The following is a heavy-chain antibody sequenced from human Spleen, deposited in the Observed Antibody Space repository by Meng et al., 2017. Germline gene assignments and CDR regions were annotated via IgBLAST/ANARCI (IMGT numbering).Heavy chain of an antibody. V-gene: IGHV3-30*04. J-gene: IGHJ4*02. D-gene: IGHD3-10*01. CDR2: ISYDGSNK. CDR3: AKSDSGSGSYYISVY. Sequence: GESLKISCAASGFTFSSYAMHWVRQAPGKGLEWVAVISYDGSNKYYADSVKGRFTISRDNSKNTLYLQMNSLRAEDTAVYYCAKSDSGSGSYYISVYWGQGTLVTVSS. CDR1: GFTFSSYA.